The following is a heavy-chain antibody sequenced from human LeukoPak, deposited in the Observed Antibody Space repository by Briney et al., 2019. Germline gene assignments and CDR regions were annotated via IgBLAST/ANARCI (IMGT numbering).Heavy chain of an antibody. CDR2: IYYSGST. D-gene: IGHD5-24*01. CDR3: ARDRWLQPFDY. J-gene: IGHJ4*02. Sequence: SETLSPTCTVSGGSISSYYWSWIRQPPGKGLEWIGYIYYSGSTNYNPSLKSRVTISVDTSKNQFSLKLSSVTAADTAVYYCARDRWLQPFDYWGQGTLVTVSS. V-gene: IGHV4-59*01. CDR1: GGSISSYY.